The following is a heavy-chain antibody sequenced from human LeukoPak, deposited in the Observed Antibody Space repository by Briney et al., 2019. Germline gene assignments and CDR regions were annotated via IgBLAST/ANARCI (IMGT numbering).Heavy chain of an antibody. CDR1: GFIFGAYA. J-gene: IGHJ4*02. D-gene: IGHD3-3*01. Sequence: GGSLRLSCEASGFIFGAYAMHWVRQAPGKGLEWVAVISYDGSQKYYVDSVKGRFTISRDNSKNTLYLQMISLRAEDTAVYYCASPSLGFWSVYQRDYWGQGTLVTVSS. V-gene: IGHV3-30-3*01. CDR2: ISYDGSQK. CDR3: ASPSLGFWSVYQRDY.